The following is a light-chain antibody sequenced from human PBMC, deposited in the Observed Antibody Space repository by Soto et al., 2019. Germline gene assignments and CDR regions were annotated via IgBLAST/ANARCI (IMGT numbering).Light chain of an antibody. J-gene: IGKJ1*01. V-gene: IGKV3-20*01. CDR1: QSVSAGY. Sequence: EIVLTQSPGTLSLSPGERATLSCRASQSVSAGYFAWYQQKPGQAHSLLIYETSSRTTGIPDRFSGSGSRKEFTLTISRPEPEDFAFYYCQQYGDSPTFGQGTKVEIK. CDR3: QQYGDSPT. CDR2: ETS.